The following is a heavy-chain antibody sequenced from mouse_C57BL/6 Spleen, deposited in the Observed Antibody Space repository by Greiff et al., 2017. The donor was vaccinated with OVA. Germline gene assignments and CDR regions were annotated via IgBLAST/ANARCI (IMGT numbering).Heavy chain of an antibody. CDR1: GFTFSDYG. CDR2: LSSGSSTI. D-gene: IGHD1-1*01. J-gene: IGHJ2*01. V-gene: IGHV5-17*01. Sequence: EVMLVASGGGLVKPGGSLKLSCASSGFTFSDYGMHWVRQAPEKGLEWVAYLSSGSSTIYYADTVNGRFTISRDNAKNTLCLQMTSLRSEDTAMYYCARTTVVSYCDYWGKGTTLTVSS. CDR3: ARTTVVSYCDY.